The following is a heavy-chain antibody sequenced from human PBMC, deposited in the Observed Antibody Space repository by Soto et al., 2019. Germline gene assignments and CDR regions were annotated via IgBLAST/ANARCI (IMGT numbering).Heavy chain of an antibody. CDR1: GGSISSGGYY. D-gene: IGHD2-8*02. V-gene: IGHV4-31*03. J-gene: IGHJ4*02. CDR3: ARDKITGLFDY. Sequence: TSETLSLTCTVSGGSISSGGYYWNWIRQHPGKGLEWIGYIYYSGSTYYNPSLKSRVTISVDTSKNQFSLKLTSVTAADTAVYYCARDKITGLFDYWGQGTLVTVSS. CDR2: IYYSGST.